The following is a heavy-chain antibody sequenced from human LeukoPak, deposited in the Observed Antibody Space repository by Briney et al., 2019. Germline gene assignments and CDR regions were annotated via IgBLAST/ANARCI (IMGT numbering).Heavy chain of an antibody. CDR2: IYPYNSQT. D-gene: IGHD3-9*01. V-gene: IGHV5-51*01. J-gene: IGHJ4*02. CDR3: ATSSVRY. Sequence: GESLKISCRVSGYKFSDYWIGWVRQLPGKGLDWMGIIYPYNSQTRYSPSFQGQVTISVDMSISTTYLQWDSLKAPDTAIYYCATSSVRYWGQGTLVTVSS. CDR1: GYKFSDYW.